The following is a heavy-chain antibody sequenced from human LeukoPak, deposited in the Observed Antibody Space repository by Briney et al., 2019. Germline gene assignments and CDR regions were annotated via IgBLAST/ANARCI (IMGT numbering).Heavy chain of an antibody. D-gene: IGHD5-18*01. J-gene: IGHJ6*02. CDR3: AREYSYGYYYYYGMDV. CDR2: IYYSGSP. CDR1: GSSISSYY. Sequence: SETLSLTCTVSGSSISSYYWSWIRQPPGKGLEGPGYIYYSGSPNYNPYPKRRVTISVDTSKNQFSLKLSYVTAADTAVYYCAREYSYGYYYYYGMDVWGQGTTVTVSS. V-gene: IGHV4-59*01.